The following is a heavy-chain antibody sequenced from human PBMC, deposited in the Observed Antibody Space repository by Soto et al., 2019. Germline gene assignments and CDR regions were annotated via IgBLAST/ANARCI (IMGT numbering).Heavy chain of an antibody. Sequence: GGSLRPSCAASGFTFSSYAMHWVRQAPGKGLEWVAFISFDGSNKYFADSVKGRFTISRDSSKNTLYLQMNSLRVEDTAVYYCASHPTSIVVAANAPYDYWGQGTLVTVSS. V-gene: IGHV3-30*14. D-gene: IGHD6-19*01. CDR3: ASHPTSIVVAANAPYDY. J-gene: IGHJ4*02. CDR2: ISFDGSNK. CDR1: GFTFSSYA.